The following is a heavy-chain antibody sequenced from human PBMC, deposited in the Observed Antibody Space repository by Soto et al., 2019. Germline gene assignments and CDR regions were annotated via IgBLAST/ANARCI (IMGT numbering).Heavy chain of an antibody. J-gene: IGHJ4*02. CDR2: INHSGST. Sequence: PSETRSLTCAVYGGSFSCYYWSWSRQPPGKGLEWIGEINHSGSTNYNPSLKSRVTISVDTSKNQFSLKLSSVTAADTAVYYCAREGGLWFGELLHWGQGTLVTVSS. V-gene: IGHV4-34*01. CDR3: AREGGLWFGELLH. CDR1: GGSFSCYY. D-gene: IGHD3-10*01.